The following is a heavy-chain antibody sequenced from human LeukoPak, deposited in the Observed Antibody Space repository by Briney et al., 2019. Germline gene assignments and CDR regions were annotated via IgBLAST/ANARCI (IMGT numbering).Heavy chain of an antibody. J-gene: IGHJ5*02. CDR3: AREIAAAGTGWFDP. Sequence: KPSETLSLTCAVYGGSFSGYYWSWIRQPPGKGLEWIGEINHSGSTNYNPSLKSRVTISVDTSKNQFSLKLSSVTAADTAVYYCAREIAAAGTGWFDPWGQGTLVTVSS. V-gene: IGHV4-34*01. D-gene: IGHD6-13*01. CDR1: GGSFSGYY. CDR2: INHSGST.